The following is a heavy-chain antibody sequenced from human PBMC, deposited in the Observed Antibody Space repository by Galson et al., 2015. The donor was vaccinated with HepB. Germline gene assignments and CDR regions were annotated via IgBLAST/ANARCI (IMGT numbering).Heavy chain of an antibody. CDR1: GYTFNSYY. CDR2: VIPHSGGT. V-gene: IGHV1-2*02. J-gene: IGHJ1*01. Sequence: SVKVSCKASGYTFNSYYIHWVRQAPGQGLEWMGSVIPHSGGTNYAQKFQGRVTLTRDTSISTAYMELSNLRSDDTALYFCTRERSYCSATSCSLFQHWGQGTLVTVSS. CDR3: TRERSYCSATSCSLFQH. D-gene: IGHD2-2*01.